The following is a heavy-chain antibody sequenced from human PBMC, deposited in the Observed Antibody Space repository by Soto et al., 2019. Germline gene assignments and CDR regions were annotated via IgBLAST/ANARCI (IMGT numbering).Heavy chain of an antibody. V-gene: IGHV4-59*01. Sequence: QVQLQESGPGLVKPSETLSLTCTVSGGSISSYYWSWIRQPPGTGLEWLGYIYYSGSTNYNPSLKSRVTISVDTSKNQFSLKLSSVTAADTAVYYCARGWGCSSTSCHPWFDPWGQGTLVTVSS. CDR1: GGSISSYY. CDR2: IYYSGST. D-gene: IGHD2-2*01. J-gene: IGHJ5*02. CDR3: ARGWGCSSTSCHPWFDP.